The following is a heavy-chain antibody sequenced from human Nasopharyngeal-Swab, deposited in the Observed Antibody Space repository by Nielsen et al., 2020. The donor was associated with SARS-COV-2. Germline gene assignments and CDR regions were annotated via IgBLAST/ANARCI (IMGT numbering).Heavy chain of an antibody. CDR3: ARRSFYYGSGTVRGMDV. CDR1: GSSLSSYW. Sequence: GESLKISCKGSGSSLSSYWISWVRQMPGKGLEWMGIIDPSDSYSNYSPSFQGHVTISVDKSLSTAFLQWSSLKAPDTAVYYCARRSFYYGSGTVRGMDVWGQGTTVTVSS. CDR2: IDPSDSYS. D-gene: IGHD3-10*01. J-gene: IGHJ6*02. V-gene: IGHV5-10-1*01.